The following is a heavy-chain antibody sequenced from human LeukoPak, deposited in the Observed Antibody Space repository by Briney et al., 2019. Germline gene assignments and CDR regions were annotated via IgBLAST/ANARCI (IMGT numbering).Heavy chain of an antibody. CDR2: INPSGGST. Sequence: GASVKVSCKASGYTFTSYYMHWVRQAPGQGLEWMGIINPSGGSTSYAQKLQGRVTMTRDTSTSTVYMELSSLRSEDTAVYYCARVPGSSGFSYTPPDYWGQGTLVTVSS. J-gene: IGHJ4*02. V-gene: IGHV1-46*01. CDR1: GYTFTSYY. CDR3: ARVPGSSGFSYTPPDY. D-gene: IGHD3-22*01.